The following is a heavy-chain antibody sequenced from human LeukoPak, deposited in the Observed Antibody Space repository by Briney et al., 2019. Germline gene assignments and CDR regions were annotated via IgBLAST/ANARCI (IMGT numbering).Heavy chain of an antibody. CDR2: IKQDGREK. Sequence: GGSLRLSCAASGFTLSSYWMSWVRQAPGKGLEWVANIKQDGREKYYVDSVKGRFTISRDNAKNSLYLQMNSLRAEDTAVYYCARDRYRLVPYDAFDIWGQGTMVTVSS. D-gene: IGHD1-1*01. CDR3: ARDRYRLVPYDAFDI. V-gene: IGHV3-7*01. J-gene: IGHJ3*02. CDR1: GFTLSSYW.